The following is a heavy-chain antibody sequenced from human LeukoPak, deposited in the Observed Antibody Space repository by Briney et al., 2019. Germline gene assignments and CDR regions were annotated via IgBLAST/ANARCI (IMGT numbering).Heavy chain of an antibody. Sequence: SETLSLTCTDSGGSISRYYLSFIRQPPGKGLEWIGYMHYSGSTNYNPSLKSRVTISVDTSKNQFSLKLSSVTAADTAVYYCARWIHNTSGSCYAYWGQGTLVTVSS. J-gene: IGHJ4*02. CDR3: ARWIHNTSGSCYAY. CDR1: GGSISRYY. V-gene: IGHV4-59*01. D-gene: IGHD3-10*01. CDR2: MHYSGST.